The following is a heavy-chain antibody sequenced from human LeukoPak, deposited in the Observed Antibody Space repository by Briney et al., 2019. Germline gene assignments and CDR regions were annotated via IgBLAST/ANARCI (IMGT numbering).Heavy chain of an antibody. J-gene: IGHJ5*02. V-gene: IGHV4-34*01. CDR2: INHSGST. CDR1: GGSFSVYY. Sequence: SETLSLTCAVYGGSFSVYYWSWIRQPPGKGLEWIGEINHSGSTNYNPSLKSRVTISVDTSKNQFSLKLSSVTAADTAVYYCARVMGLVPTAIVYNWFDAWGQGTLVTVSS. D-gene: IGHD2-2*01. CDR3: ARVMGLVPTAIVYNWFDA.